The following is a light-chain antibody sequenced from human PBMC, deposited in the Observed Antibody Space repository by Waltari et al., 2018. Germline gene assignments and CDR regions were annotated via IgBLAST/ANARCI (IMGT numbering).Light chain of an antibody. Sequence: QSALTQPASVSGSPGQSITISCTGTSSDVGGYNYVSWYQQHPGKAPKLMIYDVSTRPSGVSKRFSGSKSGNTASLTISGLQAEDEADYYCSSYTSSSVVVFGGGTKLTVL. J-gene: IGLJ2*01. CDR2: DVS. V-gene: IGLV2-14*03. CDR1: SSDVGGYNY. CDR3: SSYTSSSVVV.